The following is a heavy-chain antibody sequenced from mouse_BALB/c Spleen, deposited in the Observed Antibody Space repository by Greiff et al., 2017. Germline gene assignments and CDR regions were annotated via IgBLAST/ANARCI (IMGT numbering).Heavy chain of an antibody. CDR3: ARYRWDGFAY. CDR1: GYSITSDYA. Sequence: VQLQQSGPGLVKPSQSLSLTCTVTGYSITSDYAWNWIRQFPGNKLEWMGYISYSGSTSYNPSLKSRISITRDTSKNQFFLQLNSVTTEDTATYYCARYRWDGFAYWGQGTLVTVSA. D-gene: IGHD4-1*01. V-gene: IGHV3-2*02. CDR2: ISYSGST. J-gene: IGHJ3*01.